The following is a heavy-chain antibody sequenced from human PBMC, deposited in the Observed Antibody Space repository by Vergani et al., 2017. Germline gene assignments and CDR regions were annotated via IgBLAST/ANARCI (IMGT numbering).Heavy chain of an antibody. CDR2: IYHSGST. Sequence: QVQLQESGPGLVKPSETLSLTCAVSGYSISGGYSWGWIRQPPGKGLEWIGCIYHSGSTYNSPSLKSRVTISVDTSKTQFSLKLSSVTAADTAVYYCAIAAAGYLFDYWGQGTLVTVSS. D-gene: IGHD6-13*01. J-gene: IGHJ4*02. CDR1: GYSISGGYS. V-gene: IGHV4-38-2*01. CDR3: AIAAAGYLFDY.